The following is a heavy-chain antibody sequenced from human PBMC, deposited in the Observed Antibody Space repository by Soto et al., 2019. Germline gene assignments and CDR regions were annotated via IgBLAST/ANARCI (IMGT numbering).Heavy chain of an antibody. CDR2: MNPYTGET. CDR1: GYTFDAFD. J-gene: IGHJ4*02. CDR3: VRQAGGASTPGDDY. Sequence: QVQLVQSGAEVRKPGASVRVSCKASGYTFDAFDIHWVRQATGQGLELMGWMNPYTGETAYTQTFRGRVSMTRDHSVSTAYMELTSLTSEDSAIYFCVRQAGGASTPGDDYWGQGTLVTVSS. V-gene: IGHV1-8*01. D-gene: IGHD2-15*01.